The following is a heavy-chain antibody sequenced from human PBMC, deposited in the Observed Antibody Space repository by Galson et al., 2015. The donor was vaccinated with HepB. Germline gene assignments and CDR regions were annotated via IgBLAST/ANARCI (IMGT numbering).Heavy chain of an antibody. CDR2: ISYDGSNK. Sequence: SLRLSCAASGFTFSSYAMHWVRQAPGKGLEWVAVISYDGSNKYYADSVKGRFTISRDNSKNTLYLQMNSLRAEDTAVYYCARGGGSSGYYNNWFDPWGQGTLVTVSS. CDR1: GFTFSSYA. V-gene: IGHV3-30-3*01. J-gene: IGHJ5*02. CDR3: ARGGGSSGYYNNWFDP. D-gene: IGHD3-22*01.